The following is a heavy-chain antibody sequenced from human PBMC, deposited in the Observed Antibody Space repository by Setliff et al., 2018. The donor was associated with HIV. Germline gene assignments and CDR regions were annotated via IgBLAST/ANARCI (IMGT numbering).Heavy chain of an antibody. CDR1: GGSISSSSYY. D-gene: IGHD6-19*01. Sequence: LSLTCTVSGGSISSSSYYWGWIRQAPGKGLEWIANVYYSGTTYYNPSLKSRVTISVDTSKNQFSLKLSSVTAADTAVYYCARSRESSGYYRDYYYYLDVWGKGTTVTVSS. CDR2: VYYSGTT. J-gene: IGHJ6*03. CDR3: ARSRESSGYYRDYYYYLDV. V-gene: IGHV4-39*07.